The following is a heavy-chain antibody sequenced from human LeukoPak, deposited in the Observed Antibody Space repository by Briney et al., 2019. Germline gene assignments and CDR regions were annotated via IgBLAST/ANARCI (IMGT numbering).Heavy chain of an antibody. V-gene: IGHV3-20*04. CDR3: ARDSQQIYYDILTSAFDI. J-gene: IGHJ3*02. CDR2: INWNDGST. CDR1: GFTFDAYG. Sequence: GGSLRLSCAASGFTFDAYGLSWVRQAPGKGLEWVSGINWNDGSTDYADSVKGRFTISRDNAKNSLYLQMNSLRDEDTAVYYCARDSQQIYYDILTSAFDIWGQGTMVTVSS. D-gene: IGHD3-9*01.